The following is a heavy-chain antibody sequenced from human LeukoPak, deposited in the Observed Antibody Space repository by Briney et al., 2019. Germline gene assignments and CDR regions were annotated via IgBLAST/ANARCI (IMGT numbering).Heavy chain of an antibody. V-gene: IGHV1-2*02. CDR1: GYTFTAYY. D-gene: IGHD3-9*01. CDR3: ASKGDGSCDISHCQGALDF. J-gene: IGHJ3*01. CDR2: INPNSGDT. Sequence: GASVKVSCKPSGYTFTAYYIHFVRQAPGQGLEWMGWINPNSGDTNYAQNFQDRVTMTWDTSVSTAYMELTSLTSDDTAVYYCASKGDGSCDISHCQGALDFWGQGSMVTVSS.